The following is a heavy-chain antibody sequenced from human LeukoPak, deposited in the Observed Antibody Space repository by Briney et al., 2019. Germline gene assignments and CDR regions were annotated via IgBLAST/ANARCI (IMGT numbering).Heavy chain of an antibody. CDR2: IYYSGST. V-gene: IGHV4-59*01. Sequence: SETLSLTCTVSGGSISSYYWSWIRQPPGKGLEGIGYIYYSGSTNYNPSLKSRVTISVDTSKNQFSLKLSSVTAADTAVYYCAREGSRYGSGGDAFDIWGQGTMVTVSS. J-gene: IGHJ3*02. CDR3: AREGSRYGSGGDAFDI. CDR1: GGSISSYY. D-gene: IGHD5-18*01.